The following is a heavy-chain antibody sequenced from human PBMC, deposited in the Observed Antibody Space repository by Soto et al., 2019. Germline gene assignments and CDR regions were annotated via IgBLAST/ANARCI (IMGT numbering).Heavy chain of an antibody. CDR3: ARDSGCSGGSCYAHYYYYGMDV. V-gene: IGHV3-23*01. CDR2: ISGSGTNT. D-gene: IGHD2-15*01. CDR1: GFSFSSYP. Sequence: EVQLLESGGGLVQPGGSLRLSCVASGFSFSSYPMTWVRQAPGKGLEWVSVISGSGTNTYYAESVKGRFTISRDSSQNTLYLQMNSLRAEDTAVYYCARDSGCSGGSCYAHYYYYGMDVWGQGTTVTVSS. J-gene: IGHJ6*02.